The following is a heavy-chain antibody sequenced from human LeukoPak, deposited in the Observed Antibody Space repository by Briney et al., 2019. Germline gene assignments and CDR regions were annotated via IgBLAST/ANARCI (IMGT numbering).Heavy chain of an antibody. CDR2: IYYSGST. Sequence: SETLSLTCAVYDGSFSSYYWGWIRQPPGKGLEWIGSIYYSGSTYYNPSLKSRVTISVDTSKNQFSLKLSSVTAADTAVYYCARQNYYDSSGNFDYWGQGTLVTVSS. D-gene: IGHD3-22*01. V-gene: IGHV4-39*01. J-gene: IGHJ4*02. CDR3: ARQNYYDSSGNFDY. CDR1: DGSFSSYY.